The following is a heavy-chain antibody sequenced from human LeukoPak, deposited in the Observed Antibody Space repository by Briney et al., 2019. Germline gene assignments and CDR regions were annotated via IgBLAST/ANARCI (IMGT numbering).Heavy chain of an antibody. CDR1: GFTFSSYA. V-gene: IGHV3-30-3*01. D-gene: IGHD6-13*01. Sequence: GGSLRLSCAASGFTFSSYAMHWVRQAPGKGLEWVAVISYDGSNKYYADSVKGRFTISRDNAKNSLYLQMNSLRAEDTAVYYCARDPRSSSWYPEVYYYYGMDVWGQGTTVTVSS. CDR2: ISYDGSNK. J-gene: IGHJ6*02. CDR3: ARDPRSSSWYPEVYYYYGMDV.